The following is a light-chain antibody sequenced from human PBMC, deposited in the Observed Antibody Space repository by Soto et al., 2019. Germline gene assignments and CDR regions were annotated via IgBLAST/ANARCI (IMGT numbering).Light chain of an antibody. Sequence: DIQITQSPSTLSSFVGDRVTITCLASQTIRNYLAWYQQKPGKAPDLLIYDASSLENEVPSRFSGSGFGTEFTLTISSLQPDDSATYYCQQYGLQGTFGQGTKV. V-gene: IGKV1-5*01. CDR2: DAS. J-gene: IGKJ1*01. CDR3: QQYGLQGT. CDR1: QTIRNY.